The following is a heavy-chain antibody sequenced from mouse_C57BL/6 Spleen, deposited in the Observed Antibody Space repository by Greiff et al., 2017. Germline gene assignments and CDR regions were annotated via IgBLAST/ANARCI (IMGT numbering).Heavy chain of an antibody. Sequence: EVKLQQSGPELVKPGASVKMSCKASGYTFTDYNMHWVKQSHGKSLEWIGYINPNNGGTSYNKKFKGKATWTVNKSSSTAYMELRSLTSEDSAVYYCARPSGSSLLAMDYWGQGTSVTVSS. CDR3: ARPSGSSLLAMDY. D-gene: IGHD1-1*01. CDR2: INPNNGGT. J-gene: IGHJ4*01. CDR1: GYTFTDYN. V-gene: IGHV1-22*01.